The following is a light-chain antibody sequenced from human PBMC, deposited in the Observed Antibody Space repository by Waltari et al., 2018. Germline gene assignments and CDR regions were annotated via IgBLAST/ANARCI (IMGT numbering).Light chain of an antibody. Sequence: DIVMTQSPDSLAVSLGERVTINCKSSQSLLYSSNNKNYLAWYQQKPRQAPKLLIYWASTRESGVPNRFSGSGSGTDFTLTVSGLHAEDVAVYYCQQYYSTPLTFGGGTKVEIK. CDR3: QQYYSTPLT. CDR2: WAS. V-gene: IGKV4-1*01. CDR1: QSLLYSSNNKNY. J-gene: IGKJ4*01.